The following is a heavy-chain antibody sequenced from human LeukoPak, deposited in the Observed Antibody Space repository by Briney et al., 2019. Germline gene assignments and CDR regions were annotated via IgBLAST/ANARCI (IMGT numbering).Heavy chain of an antibody. D-gene: IGHD3-10*01. CDR3: AKREGFGSGSSYYFDF. V-gene: IGHV5-51*01. CDR2: IYPGDSET. J-gene: IGHJ4*02. CDR1: GFSFITYW. Sequence: GESLKISCKGSGFSFITYWIVWVRQMPGKGLEWMGIIYPGDSETRYSPSFQGQVTISADKSNNTAYLQWRSLKASDTAVYYCAKREGFGSGSSYYFDFWGQGTLVTVSS.